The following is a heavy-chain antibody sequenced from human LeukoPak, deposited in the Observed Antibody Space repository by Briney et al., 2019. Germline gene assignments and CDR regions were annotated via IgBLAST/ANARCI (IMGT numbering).Heavy chain of an antibody. CDR3: ARRGLQGFCSVNSCNSFFDS. J-gene: IGHJ5*01. CDR2: ITASGGDS. D-gene: IGHD2-15*01. V-gene: IGHV3-23*01. Sequence: PGGSLRLSCVASGFIFSRHSISWVRQAPGKGLEWVSAITASGGDSFYAESVEGRFSVSRDDSKSTVFLQMSSLTADDTGLYFCARRGLQGFCSVNSCNSFFDSWGRGTRVIVSS. CDR1: GFIFSRHS.